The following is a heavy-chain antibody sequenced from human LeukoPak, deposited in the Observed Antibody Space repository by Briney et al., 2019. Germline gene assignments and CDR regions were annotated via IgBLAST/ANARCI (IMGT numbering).Heavy chain of an antibody. Sequence: SETLSLTCTVSGGSISSYYWGWIRQPPGKGLEWIGSIYYSGSTYYNPSLKSRVTISVDTSKNQFSLKLSSVTAADTAVYYCARQGPYCGGDCYWGYWGQGTLVTVSS. CDR2: IYYSGST. D-gene: IGHD2-21*02. V-gene: IGHV4-39*01. J-gene: IGHJ4*02. CDR3: ARQGPYCGGDCYWGY. CDR1: GGSISSYY.